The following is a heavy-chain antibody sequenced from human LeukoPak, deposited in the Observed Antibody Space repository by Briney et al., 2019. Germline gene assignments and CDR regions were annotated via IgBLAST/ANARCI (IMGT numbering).Heavy chain of an antibody. J-gene: IGHJ4*02. V-gene: IGHV4-39*01. D-gene: IGHD3-22*01. Sequence: SETLSLTCTVSGDSISTSSYYWGWIRQPPGKGLEWIGTIYYNGNTFYNLSLKSRVTISGDMSKNRFSLKLNSVTAADTAVYYCARLHVLIIGTRRSVEYDSWGQGTLVTVSS. CDR2: IYYNGNT. CDR1: GDSISTSSYY. CDR3: ARLHVLIIGTRRSVEYDS.